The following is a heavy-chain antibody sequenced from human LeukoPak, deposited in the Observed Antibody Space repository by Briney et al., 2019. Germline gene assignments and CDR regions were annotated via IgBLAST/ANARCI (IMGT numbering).Heavy chain of an antibody. CDR1: GYTFTSYY. CDR2: INPSGGST. D-gene: IGHD3-10*01. Sequence: ASVKVSCKASGYTFTSYYMHWVRQAPGQELEWMGIINPSGGSTSYAQKFQGRVTMTRDTSTSTVYMELSSLRSEDTAVYYCARDDFTMVRGVTPNWFDPWGQGTLVTVSS. CDR3: ARDDFTMVRGVTPNWFDP. J-gene: IGHJ5*02. V-gene: IGHV1-46*01.